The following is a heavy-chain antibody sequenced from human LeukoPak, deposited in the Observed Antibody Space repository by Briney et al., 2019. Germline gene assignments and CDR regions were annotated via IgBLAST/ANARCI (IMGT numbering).Heavy chain of an antibody. D-gene: IGHD3-3*01. CDR3: ARAGDFWSGYFSHYYYYGMDV. CDR2: INHSGST. J-gene: IGHJ6*02. Sequence: SETLSLACAVYGGSFSGYYWSWIRQPPGKGLEWIGEINHSGSTNYNPSLKSRVTISVDTSKNQFSLKLSSVTAADTAVYYCARAGDFWSGYFSHYYYYGMDVWGQGTTVTVSS. V-gene: IGHV4-34*01. CDR1: GGSFSGYY.